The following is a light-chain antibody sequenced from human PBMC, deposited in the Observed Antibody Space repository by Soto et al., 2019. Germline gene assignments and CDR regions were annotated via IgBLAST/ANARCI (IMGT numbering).Light chain of an antibody. V-gene: IGLV2-14*03. Sequence: QSVLTQPASVSGSPGQSITISCTGISSNVGDYKYVSWYQQHPGKAPKLMIYDVNNRPSGVSNRFSGSKSDNTASLTVSGLQAEDEADYYCCSYTGSDTPVVVFGAGTKLTVL. J-gene: IGLJ3*02. CDR1: SSNVGDYKY. CDR3: CSYTGSDTPVVV. CDR2: DVN.